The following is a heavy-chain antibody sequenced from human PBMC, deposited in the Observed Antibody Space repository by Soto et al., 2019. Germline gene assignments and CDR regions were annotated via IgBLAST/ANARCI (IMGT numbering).Heavy chain of an antibody. CDR3: ARVRDSFGLDV. J-gene: IGHJ6*02. D-gene: IGHD2-15*01. CDR1: GGSITGAYY. CDR2: IHYRGST. Sequence: SETLSLTCRLSGGSITGAYYWNWIRQHPGKGLEWIGSIHYRGSTYYNPSLKTRITISLDRSNNQFSLNLSSVTAADTAVYYCARVRDSFGLDVWGQGTTVTVSS. V-gene: IGHV4-31*03.